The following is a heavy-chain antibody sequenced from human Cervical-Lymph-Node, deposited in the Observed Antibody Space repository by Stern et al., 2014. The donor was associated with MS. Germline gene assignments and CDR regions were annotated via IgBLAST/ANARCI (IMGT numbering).Heavy chain of an antibody. CDR2: ISHDGNSQ. J-gene: IGHJ4*02. CDR3: ARDSVDTTMIFDY. V-gene: IGHV3-30*03. D-gene: IGHD5-18*01. Sequence: VQLVESGGGVVQPGRSLRLSCSASGFTFSAYGMHWVRPAPGKGLEWVAVISHDGNSQYYADSVKGRFTISRDNSKNTLYLQMNSLRAEDAAVYNCARDSVDTTMIFDYWGQGTLVTVSS. CDR1: GFTFSAYG.